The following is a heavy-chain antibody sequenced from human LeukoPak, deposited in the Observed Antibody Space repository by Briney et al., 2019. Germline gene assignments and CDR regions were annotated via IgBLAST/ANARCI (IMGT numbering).Heavy chain of an antibody. J-gene: IGHJ5*02. CDR2: IWHDGSKK. D-gene: IGHD3-3*01. CDR3: ARESSGYYIDR. CDR1: GFTFSNYG. V-gene: IGHV3-33*01. Sequence: PGRSLRLSCAASGFTFSNYGMHWVRQAPGKGLEWVAVIWHDGSKKYYADSVKGRFTISRDSSENTLYLQMNSLRAEDTAVYYCARESSGYYIDRWGQGTLVTVSS.